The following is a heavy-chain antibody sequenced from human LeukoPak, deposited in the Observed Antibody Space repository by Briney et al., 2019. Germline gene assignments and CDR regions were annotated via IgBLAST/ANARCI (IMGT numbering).Heavy chain of an antibody. Sequence: KCGESLKISCKGCGYSFTDYWIAWVRQMPGQGLEWMGLIYSRDSEIRNSPSFQGQVTISADKSINTAYLQWSSLKASDTAMYYCARLSRITMVRGAMDAWGQGTPVTVSS. V-gene: IGHV5-51*01. CDR3: ARLSRITMVRGAMDA. J-gene: IGHJ6*02. CDR2: IYSRDSEI. CDR1: GYSFTDYW. D-gene: IGHD3-10*01.